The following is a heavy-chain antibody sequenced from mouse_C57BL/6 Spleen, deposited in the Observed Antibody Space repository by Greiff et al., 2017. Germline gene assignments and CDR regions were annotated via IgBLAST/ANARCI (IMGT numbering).Heavy chain of an antibody. Sequence: EVHLVESGGGLVKPGGSLKLSCAASGFTFSDYGMHWVRQAPEKGLEWVAYISSGSSTIYYADTVKGRFTISRDTAKTTLFLQMTSLRSEDAAMFYCANDGYYAWFAYWGQGTLVTVSA. D-gene: IGHD2-3*01. CDR2: ISSGSSTI. CDR3: ANDGYYAWFAY. CDR1: GFTFSDYG. V-gene: IGHV5-17*01. J-gene: IGHJ3*01.